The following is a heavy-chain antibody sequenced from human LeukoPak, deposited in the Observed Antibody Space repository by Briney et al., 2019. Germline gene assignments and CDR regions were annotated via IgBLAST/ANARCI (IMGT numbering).Heavy chain of an antibody. J-gene: IGHJ4*02. D-gene: IGHD1-26*01. V-gene: IGHV3-30-3*01. CDR3: AREMVGAIYFDY. Sequence: GESLKISCAASGFAFSSYAMHWVRQAPGKGLEWVAVISYDGSNKYYADSVQGRFTISRDNSKNTLYLQMNSLRPDDTAVYYCAREMVGAIYFDYWGQGTLVTVSS. CDR1: GFAFSSYA. CDR2: ISYDGSNK.